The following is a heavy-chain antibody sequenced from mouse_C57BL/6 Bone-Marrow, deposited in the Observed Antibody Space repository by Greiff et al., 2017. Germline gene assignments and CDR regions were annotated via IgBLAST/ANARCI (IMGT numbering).Heavy chain of an antibody. CDR3: ARTSFYYGSSEDAMDY. CDR1: GYTFTSYW. V-gene: IGHV1-61*01. J-gene: IGHJ4*01. Sequence: QVHLQQPGAELVRPGSSVKLSCKASGYTFTSYWMDWVKQRPGQGLEWIGNIYPSDGDTNYNQTFKIKATLTVDKSSSTAYMQLSSLPSEDSAVYYCARTSFYYGSSEDAMDYWGQGTSVTVSS. D-gene: IGHD1-1*01. CDR2: IYPSDGDT.